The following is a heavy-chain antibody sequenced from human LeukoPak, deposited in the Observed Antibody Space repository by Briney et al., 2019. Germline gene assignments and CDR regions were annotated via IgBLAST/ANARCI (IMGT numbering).Heavy chain of an antibody. CDR1: GFTFSNAW. Sequence: GGSLRLSCAASGFTFSNAWMSWVRQAPGKGLEWVGRIKSKTDGGTTDYAAPVKGRFTISRDDSKNTLYLQMNSLKTKDTAVYYCTTDLRYYDSSGYYTGGHFDYWGQGTLVTVSS. D-gene: IGHD3-22*01. CDR2: IKSKTDGGTT. V-gene: IGHV3-15*01. J-gene: IGHJ4*02. CDR3: TTDLRYYDSSGYYTGGHFDY.